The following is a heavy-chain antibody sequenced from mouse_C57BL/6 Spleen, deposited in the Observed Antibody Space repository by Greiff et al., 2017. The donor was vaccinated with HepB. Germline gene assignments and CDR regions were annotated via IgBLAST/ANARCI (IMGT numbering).Heavy chain of an antibody. J-gene: IGHJ2*01. Sequence: EVKLQESGPGLVKPSQSLSLTCTVTGYSITSGYGWNWIRQFPGNKLEWMGYISYSGSTNYNPSIKSRISITRDTSKNQFFLQLTSVTTEDTATYYCARTARIKYWGQGTTLTVSS. CDR1: GYSITSGYG. CDR2: ISYSGST. CDR3: ARTARIKY. V-gene: IGHV3-2*02. D-gene: IGHD1-2*01.